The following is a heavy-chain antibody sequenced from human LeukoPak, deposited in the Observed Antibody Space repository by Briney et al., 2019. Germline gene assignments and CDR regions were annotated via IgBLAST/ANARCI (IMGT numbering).Heavy chain of an antibody. CDR3: ARASRGTAMVYYYYYYMDV. J-gene: IGHJ6*03. CDR2: ISAYNGNT. CDR1: GGTFSSYA. V-gene: IGHV1-18*01. D-gene: IGHD5-18*01. Sequence: ASVKVSCKASGGTFSSYAISWVRQAPGQGLEWMGCISAYNGNTNYAQKLQGRVTMTTDTSTSTAYMELRSLRSDDTAVYYCARASRGTAMVYYYYYYMDVWGKGTTVTVSS.